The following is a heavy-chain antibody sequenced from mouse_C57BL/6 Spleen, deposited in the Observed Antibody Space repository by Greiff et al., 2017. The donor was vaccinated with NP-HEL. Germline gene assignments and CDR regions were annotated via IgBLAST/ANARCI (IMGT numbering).Heavy chain of an antibody. J-gene: IGHJ2*01. CDR1: GFTFSSYA. CDR3: ARERDYGYDGDFDY. CDR2: ISDGGSYT. D-gene: IGHD2-2*01. V-gene: IGHV5-4*01. Sequence: EVQVVESGGGLVKPGGSLKLSCAASGFTFSSYAMSWVRQTPEKRLEWVATISDGGSYTYYPDNGKGRFTISRDNAKNNLYLQMSHLKSEDTAMYYCARERDYGYDGDFDYWGQGTTLTVSS.